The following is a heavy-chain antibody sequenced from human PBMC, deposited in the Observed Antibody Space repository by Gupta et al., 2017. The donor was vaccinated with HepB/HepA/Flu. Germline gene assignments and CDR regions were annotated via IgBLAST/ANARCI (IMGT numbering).Heavy chain of an antibody. CDR1: GFPFSSYG. CDR3: AKVEAAAGTDYYYYYGMDV. CDR2: ISYDGSNK. V-gene: IGHV3-30*18. J-gene: IGHJ6*02. Sequence: QVQLVESGGGVVQPGRSLRLSCAASGFPFSSYGMHWVRPAPGKGLEWVAVISYDGSNKYYADSVKGRFTISRDNSKNTLYLQMNSLRAEDTAVYYCAKVEAAAGTDYYYYYGMDVWGQGTTVTVSS. D-gene: IGHD6-13*01.